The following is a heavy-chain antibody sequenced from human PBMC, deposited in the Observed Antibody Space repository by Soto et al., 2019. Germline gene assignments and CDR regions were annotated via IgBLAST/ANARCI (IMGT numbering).Heavy chain of an antibody. D-gene: IGHD3-3*01. CDR1: GFSLRSIGMC. V-gene: IGHV2-70*01. Sequence: SGPTLVNPTQTLTLTCTFSGFSLRSIGMCVSWIRQPPGKALEWLALIDWDVAEYYSTSLETRLTISKDTSKNQVVLTMSNMDPVDTATYYCARSITRSVFFNGFDSGGQGTLVTVPS. CDR2: IDWDVAE. J-gene: IGHJ5*01. CDR3: ARSITRSVFFNGFDS.